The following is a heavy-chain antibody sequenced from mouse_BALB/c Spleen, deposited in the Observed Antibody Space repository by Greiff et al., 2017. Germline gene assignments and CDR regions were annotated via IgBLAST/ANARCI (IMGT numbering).Heavy chain of an antibody. D-gene: IGHD2-4*01. CDR2: ISSGSSTI. V-gene: IGHV5-17*02. CDR1: GFTFSSFG. J-gene: IGHJ4*01. CDR3: ARWGMITTMDY. Sequence: EVMLVESGGGLVQPGGSRKLSCAASGFTFSSFGMHWVRQAPEKGLEWVAYISSGSSTIYYADTVKGRFTISRDNPKNTLFLQMTSLRSEDTAMYYCARWGMITTMDYWGQGTSVTVSS.